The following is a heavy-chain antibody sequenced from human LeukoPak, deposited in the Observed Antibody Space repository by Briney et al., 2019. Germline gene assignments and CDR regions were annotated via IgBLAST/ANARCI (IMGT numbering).Heavy chain of an antibody. V-gene: IGHV3-33*01. CDR1: GFTFSSYG. J-gene: IGHJ4*02. CDR3: ARDPEWELLYFDY. CDR2: IWYDGSNK. D-gene: IGHD1-26*01. Sequence: GGSLRLSCAASGFTFSSYGMHWVRQAPGKGLEWLAVIWYDGSNKYYADSVKGRFTISRDNSKNTLYLQMNSLRAEDTAVHYCARDPEWELLYFDYWGQGTLVTVSS.